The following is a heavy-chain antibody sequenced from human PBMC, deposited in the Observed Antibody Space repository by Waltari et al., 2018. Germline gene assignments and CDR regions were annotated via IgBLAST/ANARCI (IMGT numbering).Heavy chain of an antibody. D-gene: IGHD4-17*01. J-gene: IGHJ5*02. V-gene: IGHV1-24*01. Sequence: QVQLLQSGAEVKKPGASVKVSCKVSGDTVSELSIHWVRQAPGKGLEWMGGFDPEHGEIISAQKFQCRLTLTEDTSTDTAYMELSSLRSEDTAVYYCTIYRDGDYVSLGFDPWGQGTLVTVSS. CDR1: GDTVSELS. CDR3: TIYRDGDYVSLGFDP. CDR2: FDPEHGEI.